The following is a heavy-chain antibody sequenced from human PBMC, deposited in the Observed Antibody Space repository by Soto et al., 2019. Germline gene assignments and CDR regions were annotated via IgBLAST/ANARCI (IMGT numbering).Heavy chain of an antibody. CDR3: ARRTGYSDY. Sequence: GGSLRLSCAAPGFTFSSYAMHWVRQAPGKGLEYVSAFSSNGGSTYYANSVKGRFTISRDNSKNTLYLQMGSLRAEDMAVYYCARRTGYSDYWGQGTLVTVSS. CDR1: GFTFSSYA. V-gene: IGHV3-64*01. CDR2: FSSNGGST. D-gene: IGHD3-9*01. J-gene: IGHJ4*02.